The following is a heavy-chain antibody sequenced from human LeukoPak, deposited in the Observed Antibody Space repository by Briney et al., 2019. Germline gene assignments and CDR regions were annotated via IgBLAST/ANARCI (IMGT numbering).Heavy chain of an antibody. J-gene: IGHJ4*02. D-gene: IGHD4-17*01. CDR2: IYSGGST. CDR1: GFTVSSNY. Sequence: GGSLRLSCAASGFTVSSNYMIWVRQAPGKGLEWVSVIYSGGSTYYADSVEGRFTISRDNAKNTLYLQMNSLRVEDTAVYYCARDEPTVTTGPPVGSWGQGTLVTVSS. CDR3: ARDEPTVTTGPPVGS. V-gene: IGHV3-53*01.